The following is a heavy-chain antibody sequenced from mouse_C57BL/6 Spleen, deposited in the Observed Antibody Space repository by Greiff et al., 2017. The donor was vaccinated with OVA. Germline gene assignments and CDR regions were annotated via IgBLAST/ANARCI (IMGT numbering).Heavy chain of an antibody. J-gene: IGHJ1*03. CDR2: IWSGGST. Sequence: VQLQQSGPGLVQPSQRLSITCTVSGFSLTSYGVHWVRQSPGKGLEWLGVIWSGGSTDYNAAFISRLSISKDNSKSQVFFKMNSLQADDTAIYYCARGVEYFDVWGTGTTVTVSS. CDR1: GFSLTSYG. CDR3: ARGVEYFDV. V-gene: IGHV2-2*01. D-gene: IGHD1-1*01.